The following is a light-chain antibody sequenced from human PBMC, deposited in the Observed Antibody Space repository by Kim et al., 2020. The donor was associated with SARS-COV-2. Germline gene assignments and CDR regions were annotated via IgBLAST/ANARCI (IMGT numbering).Light chain of an antibody. Sequence: NFMLTQPHSVSQSPGKTVIISCTRSSGTITTRYVQWYQQRPGSAPTTVIYEDDRRPSGVPDRFSGSIDYSSNSASLTISGLKTEDEAYYYCQSSDPSSHWVFGGGTQLTVL. CDR1: SGTITTRY. J-gene: IGLJ3*02. V-gene: IGLV6-57*04. CDR2: EDD. CDR3: QSSDPSSHWV.